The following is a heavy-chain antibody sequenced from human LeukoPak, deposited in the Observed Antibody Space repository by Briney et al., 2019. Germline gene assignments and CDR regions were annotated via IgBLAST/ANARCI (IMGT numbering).Heavy chain of an antibody. D-gene: IGHD3-10*01. CDR3: AKDNTMVRGVIILASFDY. Sequence: GGTLRLSCAASGFTFSSYAMSWVRQAPGEGLGWGSGISGSGGSTHYADSVEGRFTISRDNSKNTLYLQMNSLRAEDTAVYYCAKDNTMVRGVIILASFDYWGQGTLVTVSS. V-gene: IGHV3-23*01. CDR1: GFTFSSYA. J-gene: IGHJ4*02. CDR2: ISGSGGST.